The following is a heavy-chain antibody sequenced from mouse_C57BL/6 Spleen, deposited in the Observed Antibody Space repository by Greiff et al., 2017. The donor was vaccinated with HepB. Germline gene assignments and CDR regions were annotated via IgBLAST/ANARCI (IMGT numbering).Heavy chain of an antibody. CDR1: GYTFTDYY. Sequence: VQLQQSGPELVKPGASVKISCKASGYTFTDYYMNWVMQSHGKSLEWIGDINPNNGGTSYNQKFKGKATLTVDKSSSTAYMELRSLTSEDSAVYYCAREYDYDGGFAYWGQGTLVTVSA. D-gene: IGHD2-4*01. CDR3: AREYDYDGGFAY. CDR2: INPNNGGT. V-gene: IGHV1-26*01. J-gene: IGHJ3*01.